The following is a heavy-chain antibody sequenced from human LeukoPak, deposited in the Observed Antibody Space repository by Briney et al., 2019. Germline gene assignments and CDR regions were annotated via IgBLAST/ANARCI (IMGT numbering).Heavy chain of an antibody. CDR3: ARDFFPSSSWNYFDY. CDR1: GFTFSSYA. D-gene: IGHD6-13*01. J-gene: IGHJ4*02. V-gene: IGHV3-30*01. Sequence: HPGRSLRLSCAASGFTFSSYAMHWVRQAPGKGLEWVAVISYDGSNKYYADSVKGRFTISRDNSKNTLYLQMNSLRAEDTAVYHCARDFFPSSSWNYFDYWGQGTLVTVSS. CDR2: ISYDGSNK.